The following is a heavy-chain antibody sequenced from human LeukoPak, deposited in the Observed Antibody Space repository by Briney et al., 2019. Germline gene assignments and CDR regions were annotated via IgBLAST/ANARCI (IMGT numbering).Heavy chain of an antibody. D-gene: IGHD4/OR15-4a*01. Sequence: SETLSLTCTVSGGSISSSSYYWGWIRQPLGKGLEWIGSIYYSGSTYYNSSLKSRVTISVDTPKNLFSLKLSSVTAADTAVYYCATYGGLSPDVWGQGTVVTVSS. CDR1: GGSISSSSYY. J-gene: IGHJ3*01. CDR3: ATYGGLSPDV. CDR2: IYYSGST. V-gene: IGHV4-39*01.